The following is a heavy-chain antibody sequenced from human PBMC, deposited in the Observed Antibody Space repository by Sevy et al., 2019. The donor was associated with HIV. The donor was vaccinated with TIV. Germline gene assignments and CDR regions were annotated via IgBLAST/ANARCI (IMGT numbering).Heavy chain of an antibody. CDR1: GFTFSSYW. D-gene: IGHD3-22*01. CDR2: IKQDGSEK. V-gene: IGHV3-7*01. J-gene: IGHJ4*02. Sequence: GGSLRLSCAASGFTFSSYWMSWVRQAPGKGLEWVANIKQDGSEKYYVDSVKGRFTNSRDNAKNSLYLQMNSLRAEDTAVYYCARTVQPDYYDSSGYYTDWGQGTLVTVSS. CDR3: ARTVQPDYYDSSGYYTD.